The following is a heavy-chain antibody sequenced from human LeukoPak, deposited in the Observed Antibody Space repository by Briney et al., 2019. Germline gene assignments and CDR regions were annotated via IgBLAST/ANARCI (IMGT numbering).Heavy chain of an antibody. J-gene: IGHJ4*02. D-gene: IGHD3-16*01. V-gene: IGHV4-34*01. CDR2: INHSGST. CDR1: GVSFSGYY. Sequence: SETLSLTCAVYGVSFSGYYWSWIRQPPGKGLEWVGEINHSGSTNYNPSLKSRVTISVDTFKNQFSLKLSSVTAADTAVYYCASTSPNFGGPCYFDYWGQGTLVTVSS. CDR3: ASTSPNFGGPCYFDY.